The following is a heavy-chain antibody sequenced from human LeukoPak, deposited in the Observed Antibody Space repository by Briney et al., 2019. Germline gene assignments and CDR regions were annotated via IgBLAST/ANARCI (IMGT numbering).Heavy chain of an antibody. CDR1: GFTFSSYA. J-gene: IGHJ4*02. CDR3: AKERVGYYYDSSGYPRVDY. CDR2: ISGSGGST. Sequence: GGSLRLSCAASGFTFSSYAMSWVRQAPGKGLEWVSAISGSGGSTYCADSVKGRFTISRDNSKNTLYLQMNSLRAEDTAVYYCAKERVGYYYDSSGYPRVDYWGQGTLVTVSS. D-gene: IGHD3-22*01. V-gene: IGHV3-23*01.